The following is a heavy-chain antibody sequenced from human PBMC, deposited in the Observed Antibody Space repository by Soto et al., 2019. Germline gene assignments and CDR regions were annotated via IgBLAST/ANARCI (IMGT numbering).Heavy chain of an antibody. CDR2: IYYSGST. D-gene: IGHD2-2*01. J-gene: IGHJ6*02. Sequence: PSETLSLICTVSGGSISSSSYYWGWIRQPPGKGLEWIGSIYYSGSTYYNPSLKSRVTISVDTSKNQFSLKLSSLTAADTAVYYCARLVLGYCSSTSCHSPYYYGMDVWGQGTTVT. CDR1: GGSISSSSYY. V-gene: IGHV4-39*01. CDR3: ARLVLGYCSSTSCHSPYYYGMDV.